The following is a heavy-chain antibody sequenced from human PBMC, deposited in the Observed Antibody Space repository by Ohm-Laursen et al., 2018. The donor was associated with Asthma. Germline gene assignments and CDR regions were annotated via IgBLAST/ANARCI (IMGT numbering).Heavy chain of an antibody. D-gene: IGHD2-15*01. V-gene: IGHV4-31*03. J-gene: IGHJ3*02. CDR3: ARKDDLNAFDI. CDR1: GGSIRNRAYY. CDR2: IFYTGTSS. Sequence: SDTLSLTCIVSGGSIRNRAYYWSWIRQDPEKGLEWIGYIFYTGTSSYYNPSLESRVTMSVDTSKNQFSLNLRSVTAADTAVYYCARKDDLNAFDIWGQGVLVTVSS.